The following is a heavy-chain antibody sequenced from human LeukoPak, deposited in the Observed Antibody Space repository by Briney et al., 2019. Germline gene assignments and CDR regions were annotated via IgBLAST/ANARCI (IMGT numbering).Heavy chain of an antibody. CDR3: ARGPWLVRGNLPTYYYGMDV. D-gene: IGHD6-19*01. Sequence: ASVKVSCKASGYTFTGYYMHRVRQAPGQGLGWMGWINPNSGGTNYAQKFQGWVTMTRDTSISTAYMELSRLRSDDTAVYYCARGPWLVRGNLPTYYYGMDVWGQGTTVTVSS. CDR2: INPNSGGT. J-gene: IGHJ6*02. CDR1: GYTFTGYY. V-gene: IGHV1-2*04.